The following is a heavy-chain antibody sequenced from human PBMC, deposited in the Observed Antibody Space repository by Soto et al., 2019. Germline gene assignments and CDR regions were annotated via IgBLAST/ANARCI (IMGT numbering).Heavy chain of an antibody. CDR2: ISVSGDST. V-gene: IGHV3-23*01. CDR3: AKRVAYHAA. Sequence: GGSLRLSCAASGFTFSTYAMSWVRQAPGKGLEWVSGISVSGDSTYYADSVKGRFTIYRDNSKNTLYLQMNSLRAEDTAVYYCAKRVAYHAAWGQGTLVTVSS. CDR1: GFTFSTYA. D-gene: IGHD2-2*01. J-gene: IGHJ5*02.